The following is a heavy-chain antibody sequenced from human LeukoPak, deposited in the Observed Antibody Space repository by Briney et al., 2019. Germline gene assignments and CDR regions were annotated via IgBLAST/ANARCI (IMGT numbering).Heavy chain of an antibody. D-gene: IGHD3-3*01. Sequence: GGSLRLSCAASGFTFSSYSMNWVRQAPGKGLERVSSISSSSSYIYYADSVKGRFTISRGNAKNSLYLQMNSLRAEDTAVYYCATSTLYDFWSGYLFDYWGQGTLVTVSS. CDR1: GFTFSSYS. CDR3: ATSTLYDFWSGYLFDY. J-gene: IGHJ4*02. V-gene: IGHV3-21*01. CDR2: ISSSSSYI.